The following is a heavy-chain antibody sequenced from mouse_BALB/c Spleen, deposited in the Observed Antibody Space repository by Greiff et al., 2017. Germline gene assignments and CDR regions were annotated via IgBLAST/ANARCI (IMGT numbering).Heavy chain of an antibody. Sequence: EVKLMESGAELVKPGASVKLSCTASGFNIKDTYMHWVKQRPEQGLEWIGRIDPANGNTKYDPKFQGKATITADTSSNTAYLQLSSLTSEDTAVYYCARGVGGYGDYWGQGTTLTVSS. D-gene: IGHD2-2*01. V-gene: IGHV14-3*02. CDR1: GFNIKDTY. CDR2: IDPANGNT. CDR3: ARGVGGYGDY. J-gene: IGHJ2*01.